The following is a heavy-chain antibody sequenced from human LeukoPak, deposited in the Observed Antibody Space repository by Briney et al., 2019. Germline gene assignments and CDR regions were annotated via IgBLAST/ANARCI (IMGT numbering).Heavy chain of an antibody. CDR3: ARDRGSIVATIPNGNWFDP. V-gene: IGHV4-59*01. CDR1: GGSISSYY. CDR2: IYYSGST. Sequence: PSETLSLTCTVSGGSISSYYWSWLRQPPGKGLEWIGYIYYSGSTNYNPSLKSRVTISVDTSKNQFSLKLSSVTAADTAVYYCARDRGSIVATIPNGNWFDPWGQGTLVTVSS. J-gene: IGHJ5*02. D-gene: IGHD5-12*01.